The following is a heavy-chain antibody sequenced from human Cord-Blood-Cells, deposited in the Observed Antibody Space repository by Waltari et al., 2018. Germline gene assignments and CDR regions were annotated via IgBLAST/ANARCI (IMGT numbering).Heavy chain of an antibody. V-gene: IGHV1-8*03. D-gene: IGHD1-20*01. J-gene: IGHJ2*01. Sequence: ASGYTFTSYDINWVRQATGQGLEWMGWMNPNSGNTGYAQKFQGRVTITRNTSISTAYMELSSLRSEDTAVYYCARGNNWNYWYFDLWGRGTLVTVSS. CDR1: GYTFTSYD. CDR2: MNPNSGNT. CDR3: ARGNNWNYWYFDL.